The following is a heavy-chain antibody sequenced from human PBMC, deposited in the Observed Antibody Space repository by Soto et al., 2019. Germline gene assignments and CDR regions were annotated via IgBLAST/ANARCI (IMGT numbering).Heavy chain of an antibody. J-gene: IGHJ5*02. V-gene: IGHV4-59*01. D-gene: IGHD3-22*01. CDR2: IYYSGST. CDR3: ARDKAYYDSIGYTDRWFDP. CDR1: GGSISSYY. Sequence: SETLSLTCTVSGGSISSYYWSWIRQPPGKGLEWIGYIYYSGSTNYNPSLKSRVTISVDTSKNQFSLKLSSVTAADTAVYYCARDKAYYDSIGYTDRWFDPWGQGTLVTVS.